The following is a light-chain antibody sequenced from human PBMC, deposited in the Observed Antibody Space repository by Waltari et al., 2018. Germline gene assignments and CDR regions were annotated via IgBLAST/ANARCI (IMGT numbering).Light chain of an antibody. V-gene: IGKV3-15*01. CDR2: GAS. CDR1: QSVSRN. Sequence: EIVMTQSPATLSVSPGETVTLSWRASQSVSRNLAWYQQQRPGQAPRLLIHGASTRATGIPVRFSGSGSGTDFTLTISSLQSEDYAVYYCQQYYDWPPYTFGQGTKVEIK. J-gene: IGKJ2*01. CDR3: QQYYDWPPYT.